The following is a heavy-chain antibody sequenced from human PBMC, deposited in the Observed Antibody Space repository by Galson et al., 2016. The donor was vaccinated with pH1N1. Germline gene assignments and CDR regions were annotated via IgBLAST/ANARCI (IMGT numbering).Heavy chain of an antibody. CDR2: ISYTGST. V-gene: IGHV4-61*01. CDR3: ARAFGAATSDY. CDR1: GGSVTSNTSY. D-gene: IGHD2-15*01. J-gene: IGHJ4*02. Sequence: ETLSLTCTVSGGSVTSNTSYWSWIRQPPGKGLEWIAYISYTGSTDYNPSLKSRVAISLDTSKNQFSLNLTSVTAADTAVYYCARAFGAATSDYWGQGTLVTVSS.